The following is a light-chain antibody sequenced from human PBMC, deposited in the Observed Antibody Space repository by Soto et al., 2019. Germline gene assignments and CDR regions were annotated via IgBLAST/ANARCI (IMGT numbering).Light chain of an antibody. J-gene: IGLJ3*02. V-gene: IGLV2-23*01. Sequence: QSVLTQPASVSGSPGQSITISCTGSSSDVGTYDLVSWYQHHPGAAPKLMIYEATGRPSGISNRFSGSKSGNTASLTISGLQAEDEADYYCCSFAGSNSWVFGGGTKVTVL. CDR1: SSDVGTYDL. CDR3: CSFAGSNSWV. CDR2: EAT.